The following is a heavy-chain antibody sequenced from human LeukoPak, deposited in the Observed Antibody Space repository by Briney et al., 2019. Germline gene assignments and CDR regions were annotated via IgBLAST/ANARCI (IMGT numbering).Heavy chain of an antibody. D-gene: IGHD3-16*02. J-gene: IGHJ2*01. CDR1: EFTFSNYA. Sequence: PGGSLRLSCAASEFTFSNYAMNWVRQAPGKGLEWVSGISGGGGSTYYADSVKGRFTISRDNSKNTLFLQMNSLRADDTAVYYCARDPLSARQTGYFDLWGRGTLVTVSS. CDR2: ISGGGGST. V-gene: IGHV3-23*01. CDR3: ARDPLSARQTGYFDL.